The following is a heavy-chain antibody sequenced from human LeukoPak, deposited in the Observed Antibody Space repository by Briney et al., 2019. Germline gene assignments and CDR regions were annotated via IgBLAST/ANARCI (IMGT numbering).Heavy chain of an antibody. V-gene: IGHV1-2*06. CDR3: ARIMTTVTTRDY. D-gene: IGHD4-17*01. CDR2: INPNSGGT. CDR1: GYTFTGYY. Sequence: ASVKVSCTASGYTFTGYYMHWVRQAPGQGLEWMGRINPNSGGTNYAQKFQGRVTMTRDTSISTAYMELSRLRSDDTAVYYCARIMTTVTTRDYWGQGTLVTVSS. J-gene: IGHJ4*02.